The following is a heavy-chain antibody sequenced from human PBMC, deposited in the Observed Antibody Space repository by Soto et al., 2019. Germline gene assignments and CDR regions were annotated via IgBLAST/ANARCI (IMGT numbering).Heavy chain of an antibody. V-gene: IGHV3-23*01. J-gene: IGHJ4*02. CDR3: AKDDLIAAAGTPYFDY. CDR1: GFTFSSYA. Sequence: GGSLRLSCAASGFTFSSYAMSWVRQAPGKGLEWVSAISGSGGRTYYADSVKGRFTISRDTFKNTLYLQMNSLRADDPAVYYCAKDDLIAAAGTPYFDYWGQGTLVTVSS. D-gene: IGHD6-13*01. CDR2: ISGSGGRT.